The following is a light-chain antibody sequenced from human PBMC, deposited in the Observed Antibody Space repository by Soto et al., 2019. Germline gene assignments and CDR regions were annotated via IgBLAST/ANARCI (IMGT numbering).Light chain of an antibody. J-gene: IGKJ1*01. Sequence: DIVMTQSPDSLAVSLGERATINCKSSQSVLYSSHNKNYLAWYQQKPGQPPKLLIYWASTRESGVPDRFSGSESGTDFTLTISSLRAEDVAVYYCQQYFSSPPTFGQGTKVEIE. CDR1: QSVLYSSHNKNY. V-gene: IGKV4-1*01. CDR3: QQYFSSPPT. CDR2: WAS.